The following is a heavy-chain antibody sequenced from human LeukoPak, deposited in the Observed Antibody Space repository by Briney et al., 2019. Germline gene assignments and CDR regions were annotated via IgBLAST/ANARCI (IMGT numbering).Heavy chain of an antibody. CDR2: IRYDGSNK. CDR1: GFTFSSYG. CDR3: AKDYSSSWYGVSY. Sequence: GGSLRVSCAASGFTFSSYGMHWVRQAPGKGLEWVALIRYDGSNKYYADSVKGRFTISRDNSKNTLYLQMNSLRAEDTAVYYCAKDYSSSWYGVSYWGQGTLVTVSS. J-gene: IGHJ4*02. D-gene: IGHD6-13*01. V-gene: IGHV3-30*02.